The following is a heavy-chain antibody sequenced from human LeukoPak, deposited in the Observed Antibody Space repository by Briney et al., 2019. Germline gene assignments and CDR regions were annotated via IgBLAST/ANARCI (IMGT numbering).Heavy chain of an antibody. CDR1: GGSISSTNFY. CDR2: IYSSGST. CDR3: ARHGRRATVTMPNWLDP. V-gene: IGHV4-39*01. D-gene: IGHD4-17*01. J-gene: IGHJ5*02. Sequence: KTSETLSLTCTVSGGSISSTNFYWGWICQPPGKGLEWIGSIYSSGSTFYNPSLKSRITISVDTSKNQFSLKLSSVTAADTAVYYCARHGRRATVTMPNWLDPWGQGTLVTVSS.